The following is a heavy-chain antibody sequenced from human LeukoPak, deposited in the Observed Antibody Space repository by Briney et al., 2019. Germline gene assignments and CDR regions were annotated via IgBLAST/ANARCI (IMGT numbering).Heavy chain of an antibody. CDR1: GYTFTGYY. CDR3: ARDRGYSSGLRLFEGYGMDV. V-gene: IGHV1-18*04. J-gene: IGHJ6*02. D-gene: IGHD6-19*01. CDR2: ISAYNGNT. Sequence: GASVKVSCKASGYTFTGYYMHWVRQAPGQGLEWMGWISAYNGNTNYAQKLQGRVTMTTDTSTSTAYMELRSLRSDDTAVYYCARDRGYSSGLRLFEGYGMDVWGQGTTVTVSS.